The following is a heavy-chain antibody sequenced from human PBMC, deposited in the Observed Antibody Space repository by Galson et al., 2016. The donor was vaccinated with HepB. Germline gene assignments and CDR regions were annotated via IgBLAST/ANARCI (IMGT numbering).Heavy chain of an antibody. J-gene: IGHJ3*02. CDR2: ISSSSNFI. CDR1: GFDFSSYR. Sequence: SLRLSCAASGFDFSSYRMNWVRQAPGKGLDWVATISSSSNFIYYADSVTGRYTIPRDNAEDSLDLQMNSLRAEDTAVYYCARDRGPFDAFDIWGRGKMVTVSS. D-gene: IGHD3-10*01. CDR3: ARDRGPFDAFDI. V-gene: IGHV3-21*01.